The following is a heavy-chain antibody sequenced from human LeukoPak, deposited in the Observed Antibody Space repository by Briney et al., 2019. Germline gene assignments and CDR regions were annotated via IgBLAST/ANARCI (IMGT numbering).Heavy chain of an antibody. D-gene: IGHD3-10*01. V-gene: IGHV1-2*02. CDR3: ARDLGFEWFGEYHTTGYMDV. Sequence: GASVKVSCKASGYTFTGYYMHWVRQAPGQGLEWMGWINPNSGGTNYAQKFQGRVTMTRDTSISTAYMELSRLRSDDTAVYYCARDLGFEWFGEYHTTGYMDVWGKGTTVTVSS. CDR1: GYTFTGYY. CDR2: INPNSGGT. J-gene: IGHJ6*03.